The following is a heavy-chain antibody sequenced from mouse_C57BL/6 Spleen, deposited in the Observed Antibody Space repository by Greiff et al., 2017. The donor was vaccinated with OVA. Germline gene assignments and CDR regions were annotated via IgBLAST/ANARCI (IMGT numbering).Heavy chain of an antibody. D-gene: IGHD1-3*01. V-gene: IGHV5-4*01. CDR2: ISDGGSYT. CDR1: GFTFSSYA. J-gene: IGHJ4*01. CDR3: ARENNAMDY. Sequence: EVQRVESGGGLVKPGGSLKLSCAASGFTFSSYAMSWVRQTPEKRLEWVATISDGGSYTYYPDNVKGRFTISRDKAKNNLYLQMSHLKSEDTAMYYCARENNAMDYWGQGTSVTVSS.